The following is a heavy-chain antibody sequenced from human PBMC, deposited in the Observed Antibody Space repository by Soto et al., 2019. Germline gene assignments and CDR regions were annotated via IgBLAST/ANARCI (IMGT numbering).Heavy chain of an antibody. J-gene: IGHJ5*02. D-gene: IGHD6-13*01. CDR2: IYYSGNT. V-gene: IGHV4-59*08. CDR3: ARRGDSSTWFDP. Sequence: SETLSLTCAVSGGSISSYYWSWIRQPPGKGLEWIGNIYYSGNTKYNPSLRGRVTISVDTSKNQFSLKLGSVTAADTAVYYCARRGDSSTWFDPWGQGILVTVSS. CDR1: GGSISSYY.